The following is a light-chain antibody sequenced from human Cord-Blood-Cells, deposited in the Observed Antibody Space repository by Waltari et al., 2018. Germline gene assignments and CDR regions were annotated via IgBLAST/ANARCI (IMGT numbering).Light chain of an antibody. CDR3: CSYAGSSTVV. J-gene: IGLJ2*01. CDR1: SSDVGSYNL. CDR2: EGS. Sequence: QSALTQPASVSGSPGQSITISCTGTSSDVGSYNLVSWYQPHPAKSPNLMIYEGSKRPSGVSNRFSCSKSGNTASLTISGLQAEDEADYYCCSYAGSSTVVFGGGTKLTVL. V-gene: IGLV2-23*01.